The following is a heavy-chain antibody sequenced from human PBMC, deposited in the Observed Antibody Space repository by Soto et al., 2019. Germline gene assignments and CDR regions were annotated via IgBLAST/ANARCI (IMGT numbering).Heavy chain of an antibody. Sequence: SETLSLTCSVSGGSISSSYWSWLRQPPGKGLEWIGYMYYSGSTKNNPSLKSRLTISIDTSKNQISLKLSSVTAADTAIYYCARVVSEWFDPWGQGTLVTVSS. J-gene: IGHJ5*02. CDR3: ARVVSEWFDP. V-gene: IGHV4-59*01. CDR1: GGSISSSY. D-gene: IGHD6-6*01. CDR2: MYYSGST.